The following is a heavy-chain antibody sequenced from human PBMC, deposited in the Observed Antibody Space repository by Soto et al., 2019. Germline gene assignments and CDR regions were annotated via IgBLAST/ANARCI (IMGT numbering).Heavy chain of an antibody. J-gene: IGHJ4*02. CDR2: IIPILGIA. V-gene: IGHV1-69*08. Sequence: QVQLVQSGAEVKKPGSSVKVSCKASGGTFSSYTISWVRQAPGQGLEWMGRIIPILGIANYAQKFQGRVTXTAXKSTSTAYMELSSLRSEDTAVYYCARDRPGFLFDYWGQGTLVTVSS. D-gene: IGHD2-21*01. CDR1: GGTFSSYT. CDR3: ARDRPGFLFDY.